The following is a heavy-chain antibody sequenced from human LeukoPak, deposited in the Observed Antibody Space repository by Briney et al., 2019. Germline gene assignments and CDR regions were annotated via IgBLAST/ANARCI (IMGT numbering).Heavy chain of an antibody. D-gene: IGHD3-9*01. V-gene: IGHV3-48*02. Sequence: GGSLRLSCALSGFTFSDYPINWVRQAPGKGLEWVSNIRTSTEGANYAIYADSVKGRVTFSRDDAKNTLYLHMHSLRDDDTEVYNWAREQRYACDYWGQGILVTVSS. CDR1: GFTFSDYP. CDR2: IRTSTEGANYA. CDR3: AREQRYACDY. J-gene: IGHJ4*02.